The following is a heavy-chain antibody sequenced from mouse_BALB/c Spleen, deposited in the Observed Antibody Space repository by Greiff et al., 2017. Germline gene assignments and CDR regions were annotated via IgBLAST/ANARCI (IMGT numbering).Heavy chain of an antibody. Sequence: EVQLVESGGGLVQPGGSLKLSCAASGFTFSSYTMSWVRQTPEKRLEWVAYISNGGGSTYYPDTVKGRFTISRDNAKNTLYLQMSSLKSEDTAMYYCARQAWDVGGWFAYWGQGTLVTVSA. CDR3: ARQAWDVGGWFAY. J-gene: IGHJ3*01. CDR2: ISNGGGST. CDR1: GFTFSSYT. D-gene: IGHD4-1*01. V-gene: IGHV5-12-2*01.